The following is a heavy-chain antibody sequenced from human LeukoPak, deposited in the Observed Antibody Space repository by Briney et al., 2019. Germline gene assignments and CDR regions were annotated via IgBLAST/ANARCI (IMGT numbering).Heavy chain of an antibody. D-gene: IGHD5-18*01. Sequence: GGSLRLSCAASGFTFSSYSMNWVRQAPGKGLEWVSSISSSSYIYYADSVKGRFTISRDNAKNSLCLQMNSLRAEDTAVYYCARDLLSNTAMDYWGQGTLVTVSS. V-gene: IGHV3-21*01. CDR2: ISSSSYI. CDR1: GFTFSSYS. CDR3: ARDLLSNTAMDY. J-gene: IGHJ4*02.